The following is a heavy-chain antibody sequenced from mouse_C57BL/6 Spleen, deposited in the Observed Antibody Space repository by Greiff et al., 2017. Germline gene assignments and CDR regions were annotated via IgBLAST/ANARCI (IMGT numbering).Heavy chain of an antibody. CDR1: GYTFTSYW. V-gene: IGHV1-64*01. D-gene: IGHD1-1*01. CDR3: AREGTTVVDY. CDR2: IHPNSGST. Sequence: VQLQQPGAELVKPGASVKLSCKASGYTFTSYWLHWVKQRPGQGLEWIGMIHPNSGSTNYNEKFKSKATLTVDKSSSTAYMQLSSLTSEDSAVYYCAREGTTVVDYWGQGTTLTVSS. J-gene: IGHJ2*01.